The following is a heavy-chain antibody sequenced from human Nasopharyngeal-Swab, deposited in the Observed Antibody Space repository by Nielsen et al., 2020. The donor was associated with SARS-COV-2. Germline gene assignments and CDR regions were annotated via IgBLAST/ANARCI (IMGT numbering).Heavy chain of an antibody. V-gene: IGHV4-39*01. Sequence: SETLSLTCTVSGVSISSTSYFWAWIRQPPGKGLEWIGNVFYTGTTYFNPSLRSRVTMSVDTSKNQFSLNLHSVTAADTAVYYCAPNYYDGSGYYYWFDPWGQGTLVTVSS. CDR1: GVSISSTSYF. CDR2: VFYTGTT. J-gene: IGHJ5*02. D-gene: IGHD3-22*01. CDR3: APNYYDGSGYYYWFDP.